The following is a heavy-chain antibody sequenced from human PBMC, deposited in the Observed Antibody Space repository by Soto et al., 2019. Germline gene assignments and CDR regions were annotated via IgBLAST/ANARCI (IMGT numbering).Heavy chain of an antibody. Sequence: SETLSLTCAVYGGSFSGYYWSWIRQPPGKGLEWIGEINHSGSTNYNPSLKSRVTISVDTSKNQFSLKLSSVTAADTAVYYCARGARLWFGGNWFDPWGQGTLVTVSS. CDR2: INHSGST. CDR3: ARGARLWFGGNWFDP. J-gene: IGHJ5*02. D-gene: IGHD3-10*01. CDR1: GGSFSGYY. V-gene: IGHV4-34*01.